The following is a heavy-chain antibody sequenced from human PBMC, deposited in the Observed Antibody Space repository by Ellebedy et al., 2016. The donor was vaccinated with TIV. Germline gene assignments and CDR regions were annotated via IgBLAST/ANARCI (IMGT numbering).Heavy chain of an antibody. CDR2: ITTSGTTI. J-gene: IGHJ4*02. V-gene: IGHV3-48*03. Sequence: GESLKISCVASGFTFSSYEMNWVRQAPGKGLEWLSYITTSGTTIYYADSVKGRFTISRDNARNSLYLQMNSLRAEDTAVYYCASPTFYYDSSGYSGGYWGQGTLVTVSS. CDR3: ASPTFYYDSSGYSGGY. D-gene: IGHD3-22*01. CDR1: GFTFSSYE.